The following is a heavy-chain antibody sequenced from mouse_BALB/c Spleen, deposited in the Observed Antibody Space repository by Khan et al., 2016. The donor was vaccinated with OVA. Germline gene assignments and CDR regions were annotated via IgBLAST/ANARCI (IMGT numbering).Heavy chain of an antibody. Sequence: EVQLVETGPGLVKPSQSLSLTCTVTGYSITSDYAWNWIRQFPGNKLEWMGYISSTGGTSYNPSLKSRISITRDTSKNQFFLQLKSVTAEDTATYYCARSLYYSYGYVLDCWGRGTLVTVSP. CDR1: GYSITSDYA. CDR3: ARSLYYSYGYVLDC. V-gene: IGHV3-2*02. J-gene: IGHJ4*01. D-gene: IGHD2-14*01. CDR2: ISSTGGT.